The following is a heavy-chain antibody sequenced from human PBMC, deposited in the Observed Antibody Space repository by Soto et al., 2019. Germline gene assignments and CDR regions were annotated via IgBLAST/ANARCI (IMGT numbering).Heavy chain of an antibody. CDR1: GGRTSDYD. V-gene: IGHV1-2*04. CDR3: ARESGGATAPLDYCYYYMDV. J-gene: IGHJ6*03. Sequence: SVKGPCTAFGGRTSDYDMHWVRQANGQGLEWMGWTTPNSGVTKYTQKFQVWVTMTRDTSIRTVYMQLSRLGFDDTAIYYCARESGGATAPLDYCYYYMDVWGTGTTVTVSS. D-gene: IGHD1-26*01. CDR2: TTPNSGVT.